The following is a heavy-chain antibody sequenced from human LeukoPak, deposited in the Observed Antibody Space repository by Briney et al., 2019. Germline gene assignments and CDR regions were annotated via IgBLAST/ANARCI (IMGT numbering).Heavy chain of an antibody. CDR1: GGSISSYY. CDR2: IYYSGST. D-gene: IGHD3-16*02. Sequence: PSETLSLTCTVSGGSISSYYWSWIRQPPGKGLEWIGYIYYSGSTNYNPSLKSRVTISVDTSKNQFSLKLSSVTAADTAVYYCARGDLSYWFDAWGQGTLVTVSS. J-gene: IGHJ5*02. V-gene: IGHV4-59*01. CDR3: ARGDLSYWFDA.